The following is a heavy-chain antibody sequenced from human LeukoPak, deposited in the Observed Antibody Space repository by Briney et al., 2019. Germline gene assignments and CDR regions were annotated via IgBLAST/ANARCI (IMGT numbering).Heavy chain of an antibody. D-gene: IGHD6-13*01. Sequence: SETLSLTCTVSGGSISSSSYYWGWIRQPPGKGLEWIGSIYYSGSTYYNPSLKSRVTISVDTSKNQFSLKLSSVTAADTAVYYCASQPGGSLAAADVWGQGTTVTVSS. J-gene: IGHJ6*02. CDR3: ASQPGGSLAAADV. CDR2: IYYSGST. CDR1: GGSISSSSYY. V-gene: IGHV4-39*01.